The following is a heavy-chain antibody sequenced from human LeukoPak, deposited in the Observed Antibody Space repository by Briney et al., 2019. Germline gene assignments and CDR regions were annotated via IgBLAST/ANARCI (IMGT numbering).Heavy chain of an antibody. D-gene: IGHD2-8*01. CDR2: ISSSSYI. Sequence: AGGSLRLSCAASGFTFSSYSMNWVRQAPGKGLEWVSSISSSSYIYYADSVKGRFTISRDNAKNSLYLQMNSLRAEDTAVYYCARAPYCTNGVCYSMMAFDIWGQGTMVTVSS. J-gene: IGHJ3*02. CDR3: ARAPYCTNGVCYSMMAFDI. V-gene: IGHV3-21*01. CDR1: GFTFSSYS.